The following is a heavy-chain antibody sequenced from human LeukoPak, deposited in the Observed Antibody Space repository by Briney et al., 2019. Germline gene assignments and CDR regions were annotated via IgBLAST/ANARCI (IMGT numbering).Heavy chain of an antibody. CDR1: GVTLSSYA. D-gene: IGHD3-9*01. J-gene: IGHJ3*02. CDR3: ARGALLRYFDWLKGAFDI. V-gene: IGHV4-34*01. CDR2: INHSGST. Sequence: GSLRLSCAASGVTLSSYAMSWIRQPPGKGLEWIGEINHSGSTNYNPSLKSRVTISVDTSKNQFSLKLSSVTAADTAVYYCARGALLRYFDWLKGAFDIWGQGTMVTVSS.